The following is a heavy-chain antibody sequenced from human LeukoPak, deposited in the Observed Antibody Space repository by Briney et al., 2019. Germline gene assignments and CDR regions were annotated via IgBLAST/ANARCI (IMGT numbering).Heavy chain of an antibody. CDR3: AKDHGLYYGSGSYYRYWYFDL. CDR1: GFTFSSYA. J-gene: IGHJ2*01. V-gene: IGHV3-23*01. Sequence: QPGGSLRLSCAASGFTFSSYAMSWVRQAPGEGLEWVSAISGSGGSTYYAGSVKGRFTISRDNSKNTLYLQMNSLRAEDTAVYYCAKDHGLYYGSGSYYRYWYFDLWGRGTLVTVSS. CDR2: ISGSGGST. D-gene: IGHD3-10*01.